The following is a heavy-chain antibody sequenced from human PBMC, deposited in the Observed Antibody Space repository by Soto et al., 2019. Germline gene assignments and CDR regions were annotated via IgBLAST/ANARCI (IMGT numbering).Heavy chain of an antibody. CDR3: QGINRIIAPPSQRPY. CDR2: ISGNSGDI. D-gene: IGHD6-13*01. Sequence: EVQLLESGGGLVQPGGSLRLSCAASGFTFSSYSMSWVRQAPGKGLEWVSAISGNSGDIYYADSVKGRFTITRDNSKNALYLQMNSLRAEDTAVYYCQGINRIIAPPSQRPYWGQGTLVTVSS. J-gene: IGHJ4*02. CDR1: GFTFSSYS. V-gene: IGHV3-23*01.